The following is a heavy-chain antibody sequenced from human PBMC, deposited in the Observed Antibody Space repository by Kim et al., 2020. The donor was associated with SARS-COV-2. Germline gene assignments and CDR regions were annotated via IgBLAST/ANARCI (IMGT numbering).Heavy chain of an antibody. CDR3: ARIEVFDFDF. V-gene: IGHV4-34*01. CDR2: ST. J-gene: IGHJ4*02. D-gene: IGHD2-21*01. Sequence: STHYNTSLKRRVTISVDTSKNQFSLKLSSVTAADTAVYYCARIEVFDFDFWGQGTLVTVSS.